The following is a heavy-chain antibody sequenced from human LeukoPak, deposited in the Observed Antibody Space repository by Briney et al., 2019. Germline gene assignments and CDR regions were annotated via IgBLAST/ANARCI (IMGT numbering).Heavy chain of an antibody. Sequence: PGRSLRLSCAPSGFTFSIYAMHWVREAPGEGLEYVSAISSNGGSTYYANSVRVRFTISRDNSKNTLYLQMGSLRAEDMAVYYCARSAGAHYYDSSYDYWGQGTLVTVSS. CDR3: ARSAGAHYYDSSYDY. V-gene: IGHV3-64*01. CDR2: ISSNGGST. D-gene: IGHD3-22*01. CDR1: GFTFSIYA. J-gene: IGHJ4*02.